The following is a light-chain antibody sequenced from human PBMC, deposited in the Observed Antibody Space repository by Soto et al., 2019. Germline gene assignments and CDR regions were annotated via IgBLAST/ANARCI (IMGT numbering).Light chain of an antibody. CDR2: GNS. CDR3: QSYDSITGVRV. CDR1: SSNIGAGYD. J-gene: IGLJ3*02. V-gene: IGLV1-40*01. Sequence: QSVLTQPPSVSGAPGQRVTISCTGSSSNIGAGYDVPWYQQLPGTAPKLLIYGNSNRTSGVPARFAGSKSGTSGSLAITGLQAEDEADYYCQSYDSITGVRVFGGGTKLTVL.